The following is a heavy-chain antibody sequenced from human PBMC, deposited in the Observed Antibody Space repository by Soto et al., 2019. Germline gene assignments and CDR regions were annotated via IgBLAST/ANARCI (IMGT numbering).Heavy chain of an antibody. CDR3: ARGPTDYYDNSDNYFLDY. V-gene: IGHV1-18*01. D-gene: IGHD3-22*01. J-gene: IGHJ4*02. CDR1: GYTFITYG. CDR2: ISTYNGNT. Sequence: QVQLVQSGAEVKKPGASVKVSCKASGYTFITYGVSWVRQAPGQGLDWLGWISTYNGNTRYAERLQGRVTMTTDTTTHTAYMELRNLRSDDTAVYYCARGPTDYYDNSDNYFLDYWGQGTLVTVSS.